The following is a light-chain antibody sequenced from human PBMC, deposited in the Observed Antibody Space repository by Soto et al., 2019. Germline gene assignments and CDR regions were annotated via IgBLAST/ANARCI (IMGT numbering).Light chain of an antibody. J-gene: IGKJ1*01. CDR3: MEALQTPST. V-gene: IGKV2-28*01. CDR1: QSLLHSNGYNY. CDR2: LGS. Sequence: IVMTQSPLSLPVTPGEPASISCRSSQSLLHSNGYNYLHWYLQKPGQSPQLLIYLGSNRASGVPDRFSGSGSGTDFTLKISRVEAEDVGVYYCMEALQTPSTFGQGTKVEIK.